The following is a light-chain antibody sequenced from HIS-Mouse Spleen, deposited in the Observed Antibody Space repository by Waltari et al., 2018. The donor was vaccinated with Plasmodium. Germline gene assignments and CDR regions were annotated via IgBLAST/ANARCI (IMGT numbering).Light chain of an antibody. V-gene: IGLV3-1*01. Sequence: SYELTQPPSVSVSPGQTASITCSGDKLGYKYACWYQQKPGQSPVLVIYQDRKRPSGIPERFSGSNSGNTATLTISGTQAMDEADYYCQACDSSTVVFGGGTKLTVL. CDR1: KLGYKY. J-gene: IGLJ2*01. CDR3: QACDSSTVV. CDR2: QDR.